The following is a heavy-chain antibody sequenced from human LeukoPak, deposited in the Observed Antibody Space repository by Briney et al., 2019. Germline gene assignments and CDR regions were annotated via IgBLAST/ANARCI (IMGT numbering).Heavy chain of an antibody. CDR1: GGSFSGYY. D-gene: IGHD3-16*02. Sequence: SETLSLTCAVYGGSFSGYYWSWIRQPPGKGLEWIGEINHSGGTNYNPSLKSRVTISVDTSKNQFSLKLSSVTAADTAVYYCARIRAGLYDYVWGSYRPPFDYWGQGTLVTVSS. CDR2: INHSGGT. V-gene: IGHV4-34*01. CDR3: ARIRAGLYDYVWGSYRPPFDY. J-gene: IGHJ4*02.